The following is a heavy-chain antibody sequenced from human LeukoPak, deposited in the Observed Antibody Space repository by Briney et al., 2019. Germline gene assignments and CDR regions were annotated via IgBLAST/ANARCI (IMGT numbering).Heavy chain of an antibody. CDR3: AREESGGYFDY. V-gene: IGHV1-46*01. D-gene: IGHD2-8*02. Sequence: ASVKVSCKASGFTXTNYYMHWVRQAPGQGLEWMGLISHTGSSTNYAQKFRGRVTMTRDTSTTTVYMELSSLRSEDTAVYYCAREESGGYFDYWGQGTLVTVSS. J-gene: IGHJ4*02. CDR1: GFTXTNYY. CDR2: ISHTGSST.